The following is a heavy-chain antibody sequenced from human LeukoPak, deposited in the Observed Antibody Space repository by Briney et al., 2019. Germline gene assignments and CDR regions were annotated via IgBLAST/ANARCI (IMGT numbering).Heavy chain of an antibody. V-gene: IGHV5-51*01. J-gene: IGHJ4*02. Sequence: GESLKISCKGSGYSFTSYWIGWVRQMPGKGLEWMGIIYPGDSDTRYSPSFQGQVTISADKSISTAYLQWSSLKASDTAMYYCARSFTSSYCSSTSCYASPPDYWGQGTLVTVSS. D-gene: IGHD2-2*01. CDR3: ARSFTSSYCSSTSCYASPPDY. CDR2: IYPGDSDT. CDR1: GYSFTSYW.